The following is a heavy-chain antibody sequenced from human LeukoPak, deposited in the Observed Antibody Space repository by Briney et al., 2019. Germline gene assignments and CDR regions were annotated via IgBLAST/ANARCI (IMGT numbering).Heavy chain of an antibody. V-gene: IGHV4-59*01. D-gene: IGHD6-13*01. CDR2: IYYSGST. CDR1: DDSITIYY. J-gene: IGHJ5*02. CDR3: ARATHSSSWYIERWFDP. Sequence: SETLSLTCTVSDDSITIYYWSWIRQPPGKGLEWIGYIYYSGSTNYNPSLKSLVTISVDTSKNQFSRKLSSVTAADTAVYYCARATHSSSWYIERWFDPWGQGTLVTVSS.